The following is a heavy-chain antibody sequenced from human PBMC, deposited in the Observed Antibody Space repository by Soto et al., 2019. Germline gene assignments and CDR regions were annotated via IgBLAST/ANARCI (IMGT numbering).Heavy chain of an antibody. CDR2: IYYSGST. J-gene: IGHJ4*02. V-gene: IGHV4-59*01. CDR1: GGSISSYY. Sequence: QVQLQESGPGLVKPSETLSLTCTVSGGSISSYYWSWIRQPPGKGLEWIGYIYYSGSTNYNPSLKSRVTISVPTSXNQFSLKLSSVTAADTAVYYCAREKGQQASYYFDYWGQGTLVTVSS. CDR3: AREKGQQASYYFDY. D-gene: IGHD6-13*01.